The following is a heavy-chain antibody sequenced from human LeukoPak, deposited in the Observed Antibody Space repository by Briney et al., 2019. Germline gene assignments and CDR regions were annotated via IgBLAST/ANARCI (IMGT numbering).Heavy chain of an antibody. CDR2: INYSGST. V-gene: IGHV4-34*01. CDR3: ARTGYCSGGSCTIYIDY. D-gene: IGHD2-15*01. CDR1: GGSFSGYY. J-gene: IGHJ4*02. Sequence: SETLSLTCAVYGGSFSGYYWSWIRQPPGKGLEWIGEINYSGSTNYNASLKSRVTISVDTSKNQFSLKLSSVTAADTAVYYCARTGYCSGGSCTIYIDYWGQGTLVTVSS.